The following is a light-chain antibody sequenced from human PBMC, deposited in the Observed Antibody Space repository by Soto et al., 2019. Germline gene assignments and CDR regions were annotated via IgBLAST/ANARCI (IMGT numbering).Light chain of an antibody. CDR3: SSYTSSSTQV. J-gene: IGLJ3*02. Sequence: QSALTQPASVSGAPGQSITISCTGTSSDVGGYNYVSWYQHHPGKAPKLLIYEVSNRPSGVSNRFSGSKSGNTASLTISGLQAEDEDDFYCSSYTSSSTQVFGGGTKLTVL. CDR2: EVS. V-gene: IGLV2-14*01. CDR1: SSDVGGYNY.